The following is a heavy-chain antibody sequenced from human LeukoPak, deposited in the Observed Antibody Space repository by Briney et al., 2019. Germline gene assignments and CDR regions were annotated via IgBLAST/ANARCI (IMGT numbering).Heavy chain of an antibody. CDR3: ARVYIAGGYVFDY. CDR1: GYTFTSYY. CDR2: INPSGGST. V-gene: IGHV1-46*01. D-gene: IGHD5-12*01. Sequence: ASVKVSCKASGYTFTSYYMHWVRQAPGQGLEWMGIINPSGGSTSYAQKFQGRVTMTRDMSTSTVYMELSRLRSDDTAVYYCARVYIAGGYVFDYWGQGTLVTVSS. J-gene: IGHJ4*02.